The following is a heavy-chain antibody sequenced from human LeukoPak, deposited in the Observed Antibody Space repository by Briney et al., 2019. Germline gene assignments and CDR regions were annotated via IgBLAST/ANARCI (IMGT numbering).Heavy chain of an antibody. V-gene: IGHV4-59*01. CDR3: ARGTTVTTRPDY. CDR2: IYYSGSI. CDR1: GGSISSYY. J-gene: IGHJ4*02. D-gene: IGHD4-17*01. Sequence: PSETLSLTCTVSGGSISSYYWSWIRQPPGKGLEWIGYIYYSGSINYNPSLKSRVTISVDTSKNQFSLKLSSVTAADTAVYYCARGTTVTTRPDYWGQGTLVTVSS.